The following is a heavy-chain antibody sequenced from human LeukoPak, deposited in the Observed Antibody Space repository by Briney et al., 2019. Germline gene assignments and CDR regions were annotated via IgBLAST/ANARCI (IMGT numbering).Heavy chain of an antibody. J-gene: IGHJ3*02. Sequence: ASVKVSCKASGGTFSSYAISWVRQAPGQGLEWMGRIIPIPGLANYAQRFQGRVTITADKSTSTAYMVLSSLRSEDTAMYHCARSYSFLDAFDIWGQGTMVTVSS. CDR2: IIPIPGLA. CDR3: ARSYSFLDAFDI. D-gene: IGHD3-16*02. V-gene: IGHV1-69*04. CDR1: GGTFSSYA.